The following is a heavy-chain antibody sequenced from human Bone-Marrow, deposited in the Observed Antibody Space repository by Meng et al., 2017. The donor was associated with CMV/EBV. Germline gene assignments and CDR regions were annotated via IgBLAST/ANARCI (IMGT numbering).Heavy chain of an antibody. Sequence: GESLKISCAASGFTFSSYSMNWVRQAPGQGLEWMGWIHPHRGDTNYAQQFQGRVTLTRDTSINTGYMELTRLTSDDTAVYYCARDNNWGPDYWGQGTLVTVSS. CDR1: GFTFSSYS. CDR3: ARDNNWGPDY. V-gene: IGHV1-2*02. D-gene: IGHD7-27*01. CDR2: IHPHRGDT. J-gene: IGHJ4*02.